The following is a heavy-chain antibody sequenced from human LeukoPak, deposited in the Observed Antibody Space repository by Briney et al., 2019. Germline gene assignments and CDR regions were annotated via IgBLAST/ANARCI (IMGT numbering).Heavy chain of an antibody. D-gene: IGHD3-10*01. Sequence: KSSETLSLTCTVCGGSISSYYWSWIRQPPGKGLEWIGYIYYNGNTNYNPSLKSRVSISIDKSKNEFSLNLSSVTAADTAVYYCAKSGVWYGEYYFDYWGQGTLVTVSS. CDR3: AKSGVWYGEYYFDY. V-gene: IGHV4-59*01. J-gene: IGHJ4*02. CDR2: IYYNGNT. CDR1: GGSISSYY.